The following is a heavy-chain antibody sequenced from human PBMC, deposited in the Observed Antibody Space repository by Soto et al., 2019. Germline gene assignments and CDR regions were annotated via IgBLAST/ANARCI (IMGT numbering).Heavy chain of an antibody. D-gene: IGHD3-3*01. Sequence: ASVKVSCKASGYTFTSYDINWVRQATGQGLEWMNPNGGNTVHAEKFQGRVTMTRNTSISTAYMELSSLRSEDTAVYYCARVRRYYDFWSGYPRRYGMDVWGQGTTVTVSS. CDR2: NPNGGNT. J-gene: IGHJ6*02. V-gene: IGHV1-8*01. CDR1: GYTFTSYD. CDR3: ARVRRYYDFWSGYPRRYGMDV.